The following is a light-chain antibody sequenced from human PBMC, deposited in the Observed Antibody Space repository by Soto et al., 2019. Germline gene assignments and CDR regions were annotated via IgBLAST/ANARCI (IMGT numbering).Light chain of an antibody. J-gene: IGKJ2*01. CDR3: QQSSDIPYT. CDR2: AAS. Sequence: DIQMTQSPSSLSASVGDRVTITCRASQTISTYLNWYQQNPGKAPILLIYAASSLQNGAPSRFSGSGSGTDFTLTISSLQPEDFATYYCQQSSDIPYTFGQGTNLEIK. CDR1: QTISTY. V-gene: IGKV1-39*01.